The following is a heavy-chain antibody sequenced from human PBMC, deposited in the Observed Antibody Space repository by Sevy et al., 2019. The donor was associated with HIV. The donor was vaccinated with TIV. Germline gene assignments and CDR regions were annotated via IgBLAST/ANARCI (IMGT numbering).Heavy chain of an antibody. Sequence: GGSLRLSCAASGFTLSSYWMSWVRQAPGKGLELVANRNQDGSQKYYVDSVKGRFTVTRDTAQNSLYLQMNSLRAEDTAVYYCARAIAAAASYWGQGTLVTVSS. CDR1: GFTLSSYW. CDR2: RNQDGSQK. V-gene: IGHV3-7*01. CDR3: ARAIAAAASY. J-gene: IGHJ4*02. D-gene: IGHD6-25*01.